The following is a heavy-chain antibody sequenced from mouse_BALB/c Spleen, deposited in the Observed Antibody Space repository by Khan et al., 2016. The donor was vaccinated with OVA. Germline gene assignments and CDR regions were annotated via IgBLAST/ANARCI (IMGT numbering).Heavy chain of an antibody. CDR3: ARSGYDYFAY. D-gene: IGHD2-14*01. Sequence: QVQLQQSGAELVRPGSSVKISCKASGYAFSNYWMNWVKQRPGQGLEWIGQIYPGDGDTSFNGKFRGKATLTADKSSRTAYMQLSSLTAEDSAVYFCARSGYDYFAYWGQGTLVTGSA. CDR2: IYPGDGDT. V-gene: IGHV1-80*01. CDR1: GYAFSNYW. J-gene: IGHJ3*01.